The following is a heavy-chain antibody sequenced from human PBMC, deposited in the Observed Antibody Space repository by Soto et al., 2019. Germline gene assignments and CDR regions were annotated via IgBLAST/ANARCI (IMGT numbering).Heavy chain of an antibody. CDR1: GFTFSSYG. J-gene: IGHJ5*02. V-gene: IGHV3-30*18. D-gene: IGHD6-19*01. CDR2: ISYDGSNK. CDR3: AKSRIAVWFDP. Sequence: GGSLRLSCAASGFTFSSYGMHWVRQAPGKGLEWVAVISYDGSNKYYADSVKGRFTIPRDNSKNTLYLQMNSLRAEDTAVYYCAKSRIAVWFDPWGQGTLVTVSS.